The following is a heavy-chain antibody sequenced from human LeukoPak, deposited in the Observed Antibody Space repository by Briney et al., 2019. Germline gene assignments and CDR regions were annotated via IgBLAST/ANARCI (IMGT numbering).Heavy chain of an antibody. D-gene: IGHD4-17*01. J-gene: IGHJ2*01. Sequence: GASVEVSCKASGYTFTSYGISWVRQAPGQGLEWMGWISAYNGNTNYAQKLQGRVTMTTDTSTSTAYMELRSLRSDDTAVYYCAREGGDYGDYGLVLWGRGTLVTVSS. CDR1: GYTFTSYG. CDR3: AREGGDYGDYGLVL. V-gene: IGHV1-18*01. CDR2: ISAYNGNT.